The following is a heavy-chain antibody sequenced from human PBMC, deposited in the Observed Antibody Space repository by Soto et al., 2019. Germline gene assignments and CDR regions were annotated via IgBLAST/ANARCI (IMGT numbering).Heavy chain of an antibody. CDR3: ARGDPPLWFGE. Sequence: QVQLVESGGGLVKPGGSLRLSCAASGFTFSDYYMSWIRQAPGKGLEWVSYISSSSSYTNYADSVKGRSTISRDNAKNSLDLQMNSLRDEDTAVYYCARGDPPLWFGEGGQGTTVTVSS. CDR2: ISSSSSYT. V-gene: IGHV3-11*05. CDR1: GFTFSDYY. J-gene: IGHJ6*02. D-gene: IGHD3-10*01.